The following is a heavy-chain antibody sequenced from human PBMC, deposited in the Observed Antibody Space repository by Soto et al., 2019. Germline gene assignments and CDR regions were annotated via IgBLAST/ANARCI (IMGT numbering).Heavy chain of an antibody. D-gene: IGHD2-21*02. V-gene: IGHV4-34*01. Sequence: SETLSLTCTVYGASFIDFYCIFIRHPPFKWLEWIVEVNDRGDTDYNPSLKSRVSMSVDSSKKQISLKLNSLTAADTAVYYCARGRGKCRGTDCSPPLYYYYYGLDLWGQGTTVTVSS. CDR3: ARGRGKCRGTDCSPPLYYYYYGLDL. CDR2: VNDRGDT. J-gene: IGHJ6*02. CDR1: GASFIDFY.